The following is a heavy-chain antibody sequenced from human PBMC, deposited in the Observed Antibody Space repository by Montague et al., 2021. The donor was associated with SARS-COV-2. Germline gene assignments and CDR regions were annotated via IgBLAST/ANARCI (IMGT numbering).Heavy chain of an antibody. Sequence: TLSLTCTVSGGFISSGGYYWSWIRQHPGKGLEWIGYIYYSGSTYYNPSLKSRVTISVDTSKNQFSLKLSSVTAADTAVYYCAREGGLRYFDWLLRSDYYYYGMDVWGQGTTVTVSS. CDR1: GGFISSGGYY. CDR3: AREGGLRYFDWLLRSDYYYYGMDV. J-gene: IGHJ6*02. D-gene: IGHD3-9*01. CDR2: IYYSGST. V-gene: IGHV4-31*03.